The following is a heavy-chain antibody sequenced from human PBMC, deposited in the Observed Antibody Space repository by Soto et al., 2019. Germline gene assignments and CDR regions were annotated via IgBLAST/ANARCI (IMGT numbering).Heavy chain of an antibody. V-gene: IGHV4-31*03. D-gene: IGHD4-4*01. CDR3: ARDTAEPYCNGDWFER. J-gene: IGHJ5*02. CDR1: GGSISSGGYY. Sequence: PSETRSLTCTVSGGSISSGGYYWSWILHHPGKGLEWIGYSYYSVSTYYNPSLKSRVTISVDTSKNHFSLKLSPVTAADTAVYYCARDTAEPYCNGDWFERWGKGNMVTVSS. CDR2: SYYSVST.